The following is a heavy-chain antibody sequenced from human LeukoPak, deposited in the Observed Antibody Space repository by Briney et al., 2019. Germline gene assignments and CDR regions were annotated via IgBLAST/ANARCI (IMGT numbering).Heavy chain of an antibody. CDR1: GFTFSSYG. D-gene: IGHD3-22*01. J-gene: IGHJ4*02. CDR2: ISYDGSNK. Sequence: GGSLRLFCAASGFTFSSYGMNWVRQARGKGLEWVAVISYDGSNKYYADSVKGRFTISRDNSKNTLFVQMSSLRAEDTAVYYCARGEYYSDTSSYFDYWGQGTLVTVSS. CDR3: ARGEYYSDTSSYFDY. V-gene: IGHV3-30*03.